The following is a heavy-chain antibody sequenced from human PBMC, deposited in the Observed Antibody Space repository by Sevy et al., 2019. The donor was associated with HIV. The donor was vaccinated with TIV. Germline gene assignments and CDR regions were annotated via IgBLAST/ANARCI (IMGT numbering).Heavy chain of an antibody. J-gene: IGHJ6*03. D-gene: IGHD6-13*01. V-gene: IGHV3-21*01. CDR3: TRHVDVTSSWYQTYSFYDMDV. CDR1: GFTFNSYS. Sequence: GGSLRLSCAASGFTFNSYSLSWVRQAPGKGLEWVSSISGSSSYIYHTDSVKGRFTISRDNAKNSLDLQMNSLRAEDTAVYYCTRHVDVTSSWYQTYSFYDMDVWGKGTTVTVSS. CDR2: ISGSSSYI.